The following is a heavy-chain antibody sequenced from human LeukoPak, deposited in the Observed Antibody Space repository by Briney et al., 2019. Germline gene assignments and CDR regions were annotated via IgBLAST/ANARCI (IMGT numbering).Heavy chain of an antibody. CDR1: GGSISSSSYY. J-gene: IGHJ4*02. V-gene: IGHV4-30-4*08. CDR2: IYYSGST. CDR3: ARAKPGDFWSGYPHNYYFDY. D-gene: IGHD3-3*01. Sequence: SETLSLTCTVSGGSISSSSYYWSWIRQPPGKGLEWIGYIYYSGSTYYNPSLKSRVTISVDTSKNQFSLKLSSVTAADTAVYYCARAKPGDFWSGYPHNYYFDYWGQGTLVTVSS.